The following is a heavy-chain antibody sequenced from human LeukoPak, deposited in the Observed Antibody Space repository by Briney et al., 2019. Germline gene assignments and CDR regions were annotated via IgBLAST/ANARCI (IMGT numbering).Heavy chain of an antibody. V-gene: IGHV4-34*01. CDR1: GGSFSGYY. D-gene: IGHD6-13*01. CDR3: ARVPAAGTGPDY. J-gene: IGHJ4*02. Sequence: SETLSLTCAVYGGSFSGYYWSWIRQPPGKGLEWIGEINHSGSTNYNPSLKSRVTISVDTSKNQFSLKLSSVTAADTAVYYCARVPAAGTGPDYWGQGTLVTVSS. CDR2: INHSGST.